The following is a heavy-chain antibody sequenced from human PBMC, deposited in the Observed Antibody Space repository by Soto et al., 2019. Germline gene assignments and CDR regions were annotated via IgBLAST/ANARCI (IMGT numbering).Heavy chain of an antibody. Sequence: EVQLVESGGGLVQPGGSLRLSCAATGFTFSSYWMIWVRQAPGKGLEWVANINQDGSEKYYVDSVKGRFTISRDNAENSLYLQKNSLRAEDTAVYYCVRAEPVGGYWGQGTLVTVSS. CDR1: GFTFSSYW. CDR3: VRAEPVGGY. V-gene: IGHV3-7*03. D-gene: IGHD3-16*01. CDR2: INQDGSEK. J-gene: IGHJ4*02.